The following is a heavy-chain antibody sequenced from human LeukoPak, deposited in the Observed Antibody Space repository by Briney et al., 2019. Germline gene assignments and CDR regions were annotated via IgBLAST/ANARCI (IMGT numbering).Heavy chain of an antibody. Sequence: GGSLRLSFAASGFTFDDYAMHWVRQAPGKGLEWVSLISGDGGSPYYADSVKGRFTISRDNSKNSLYLQMNSLRTEDTALYYCAKDIFHWGSLDPWGQGTLVTVSS. CDR3: AKDIFHWGSLDP. D-gene: IGHD3-16*01. J-gene: IGHJ5*02. CDR2: ISGDGGSP. V-gene: IGHV3-43*02. CDR1: GFTFDDYA.